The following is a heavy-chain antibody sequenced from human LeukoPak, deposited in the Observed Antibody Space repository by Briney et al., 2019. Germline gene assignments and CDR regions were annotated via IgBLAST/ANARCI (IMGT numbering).Heavy chain of an antibody. D-gene: IGHD2-2*01. Sequence: GESLQTSCKGSGYSFTSYWIGWVRQMPGKGLEWMGIIYPGDSDTRYSPSFQGQVTISADKSISTAYLQWSSLKASDTAMYYCARQGGYCSSTRCIDPWGQGPVVTVSS. V-gene: IGHV5-51*01. CDR1: GYSFTSYW. CDR2: IYPGDSDT. J-gene: IGHJ5*02. CDR3: ARQGGYCSSTRCIDP.